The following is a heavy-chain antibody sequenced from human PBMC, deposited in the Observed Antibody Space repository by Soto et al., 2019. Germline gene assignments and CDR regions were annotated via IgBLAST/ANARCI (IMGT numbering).Heavy chain of an antibody. V-gene: IGHV1-18*01. CDR3: ARGGEYYDILTGYYNPNSPFDY. CDR2: ISAYNGNT. J-gene: IGHJ4*02. Sequence: QVQLVQSGAEVKKPGASVKVSCKASGYTFTSYGISWVRQAPGQGLEWMGWISAYNGNTNYAQKLQGRVTRTTDTGTSTAYQELRSLRSADTAVYYCARGGEYYDILTGYYNPNSPFDYWGQGTLFTVSS. D-gene: IGHD3-9*01. CDR1: GYTFTSYG.